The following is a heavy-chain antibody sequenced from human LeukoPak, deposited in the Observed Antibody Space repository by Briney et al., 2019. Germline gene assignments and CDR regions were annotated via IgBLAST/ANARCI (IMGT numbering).Heavy chain of an antibody. J-gene: IGHJ4*02. CDR2: IYPGDSDT. D-gene: IGHD5-24*01. V-gene: IGHV5-51*01. Sequence: GESLKISCKGSGYTFNSYWIGWVRQMPGKGLEWMGIIYPGDSDTRYSPSFRGQVTISADKSIGTAYLQWSSLKASDTAMYYCARSDGYNQGGLDYWGQGTLVTVSS. CDR1: GYTFNSYW. CDR3: ARSDGYNQGGLDY.